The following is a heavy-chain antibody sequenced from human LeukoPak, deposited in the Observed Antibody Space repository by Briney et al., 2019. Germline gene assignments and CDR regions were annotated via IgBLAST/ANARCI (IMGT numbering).Heavy chain of an antibody. V-gene: IGHV4-59*08. Sequence: PSETLSLTCTVSGGSISSYYWSWIRQPPGKGLEWIGYIYYSGSTNYNPSLKSRVTISVDTSKNQFSLKLSSVTAADTAVYYCAGGRSRGAFDIWGQGTMVTVSS. J-gene: IGHJ3*02. CDR1: GGSISSYY. CDR3: AGGRSRGAFDI. CDR2: IYYSGST. D-gene: IGHD3-10*01.